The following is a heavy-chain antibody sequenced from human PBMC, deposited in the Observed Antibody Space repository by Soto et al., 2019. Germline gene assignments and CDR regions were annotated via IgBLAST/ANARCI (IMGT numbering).Heavy chain of an antibody. D-gene: IGHD3-22*01. CDR1: GFTFSSYA. CDR2: ISGSGGST. J-gene: IGHJ4*02. Sequence: EVQLLESGGGLVQPGGSLRLSCAASGFTFSSYAMSWVRQAPGKGLEWVSAISGSGGSTYYADSVKGRFTISRDNSKNTLYLQMNSLRAEHTAVYYCAKDHPHYYDSSGSGLFAYWGQGTLVTVSS. V-gene: IGHV3-23*01. CDR3: AKDHPHYYDSSGSGLFAY.